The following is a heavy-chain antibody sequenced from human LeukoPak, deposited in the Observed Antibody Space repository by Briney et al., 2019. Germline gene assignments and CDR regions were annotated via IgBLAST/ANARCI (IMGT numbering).Heavy chain of an antibody. CDR2: ISAYNGNT. V-gene: IGHV1-18*01. CDR1: GYTFTSYG. J-gene: IGHJ4*02. Sequence: GASVKVSCKASGYTFTSYGISWVRQAPGQGLEWMGWISAYNGNTNYAQKLQGRVTMTTDTSTSTAYMELRSLRSDDTAVYYCVRVPIMITFGGVIVKYLDYWGQGTLVTVSS. D-gene: IGHD3-16*02. CDR3: VRVPIMITFGGVIVKYLDY.